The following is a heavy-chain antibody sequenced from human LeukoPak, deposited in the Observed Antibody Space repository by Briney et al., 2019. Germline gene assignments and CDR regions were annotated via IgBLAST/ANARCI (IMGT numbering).Heavy chain of an antibody. CDR3: ARTASLTASGYDY. CDR1: GYTFTNDH. D-gene: IGHD2-21*02. J-gene: IGHJ4*02. V-gene: IGHV1-8*03. CDR2: INPNTGDR. Sequence: ASLKVSCKASGYTFTNDHINWVRQAPGQGLEWMGWINPNTGDRGYAQKFQGRVSITSDTSISTAYMELGSPRSEDTAVYFCARTASLTASGYDYWGQGTLVTVSS.